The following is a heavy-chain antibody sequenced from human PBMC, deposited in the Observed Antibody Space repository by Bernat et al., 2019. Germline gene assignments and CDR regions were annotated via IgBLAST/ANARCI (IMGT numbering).Heavy chain of an antibody. Sequence: EVQLVESGGGLVQPGGSLRLSCAASGFTVSSNYMSWVRQAPGKGLEWVSVIYSGGSTYYADSVKGRLTISRDNSKNTLYLQMNSLRAEDTAVYYCARDLPRPDDYYYYGMDVWGQGTTVTVSS. CDR2: IYSGGST. CDR3: ARDLPRPDDYYYYGMDV. J-gene: IGHJ6*02. D-gene: IGHD5-24*01. V-gene: IGHV3-66*02. CDR1: GFTVSSNY.